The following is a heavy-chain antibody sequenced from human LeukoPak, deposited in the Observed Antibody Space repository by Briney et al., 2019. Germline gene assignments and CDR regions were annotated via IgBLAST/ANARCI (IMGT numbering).Heavy chain of an antibody. CDR3: ARDVGYCSGGSCYRWFAS. Sequence: PGGSLRLSCAASKFTFSSYDMHWVRQTPGKGLEWVALISSDGTNKYYADSVKGRFTISRDNSRNSVSLQMNSLRADDTAVYYCARDVGYCSGGSCYRWFASWGQGTLVTVSS. CDR1: KFTFSSYD. D-gene: IGHD2-15*01. V-gene: IGHV3-30*04. J-gene: IGHJ5*01. CDR2: ISSDGTNK.